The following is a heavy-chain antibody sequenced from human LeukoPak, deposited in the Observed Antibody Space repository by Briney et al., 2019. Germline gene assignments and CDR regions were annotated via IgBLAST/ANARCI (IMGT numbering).Heavy chain of an antibody. Sequence: PGGSLRLSCATSGFTFNNYAMSWVRQAPGKGLEWVSSISSGGTKTYYADSVKGRFTVSRDTSKNTLYLQMNNLGVEDTAVYYCARIKWSPGGGNERHFDYWGEGTLVTVSS. V-gene: IGHV3-23*03. J-gene: IGHJ4*02. CDR1: GFTFNNYA. D-gene: IGHD4-23*01. CDR3: ARIKWSPGGGNERHFDY. CDR2: ISSGGTKT.